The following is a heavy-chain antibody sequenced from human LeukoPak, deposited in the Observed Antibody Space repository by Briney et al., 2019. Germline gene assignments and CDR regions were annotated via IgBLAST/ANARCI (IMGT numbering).Heavy chain of an antibody. Sequence: ASVKVSCKASGYTFTSYGISWVRQAPGQGLEWMGWISAYNGNTNYAQKLQGRVTMTTDTSTSTAYMELRSLRSDDTAVYYCARDPPPGIAAAGSFDHWGQGTLVTVSS. J-gene: IGHJ4*02. CDR2: ISAYNGNT. CDR3: ARDPPPGIAAAGSFDH. V-gene: IGHV1-18*01. D-gene: IGHD6-13*01. CDR1: GYTFTSYG.